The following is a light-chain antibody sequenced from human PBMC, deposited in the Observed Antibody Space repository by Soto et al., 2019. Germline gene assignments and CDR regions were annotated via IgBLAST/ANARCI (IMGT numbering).Light chain of an antibody. V-gene: IGKV3-15*01. CDR3: QHYNYWLWM. CDR1: QSISSD. J-gene: IGKJ1*01. CDR2: DAS. Sequence: EIVMTQSPATLSVSPGERATLSCRASQSISSDLAWYQQKPGQAPRLLIYDASTRATGIPARFSGSGSGTEFTLTISSLQSEDFAVYYCQHYNYWLWMFGQGTKV.